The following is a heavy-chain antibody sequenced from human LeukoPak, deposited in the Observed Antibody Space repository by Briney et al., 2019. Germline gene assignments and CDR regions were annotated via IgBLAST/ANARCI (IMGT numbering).Heavy chain of an antibody. V-gene: IGHV3-21*01. Sequence: GGSLTLSCAASGFTFSSYSMNWVRQAPGKGLEWVSSISSSSSYMYYADSVKGRFTISRDNAKNSLYLQMSSLRAEDTAVYYCARDRYGVRDFDYWGQGTLVTVSS. CDR3: ARDRYGVRDFDY. J-gene: IGHJ4*02. CDR1: GFTFSSYS. CDR2: ISSSSSYM. D-gene: IGHD4-17*01.